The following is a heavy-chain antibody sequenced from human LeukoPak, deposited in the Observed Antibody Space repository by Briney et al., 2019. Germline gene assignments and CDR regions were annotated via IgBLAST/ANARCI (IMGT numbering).Heavy chain of an antibody. CDR3: AKDLGIRSYSSGFFDY. D-gene: IGHD6-19*01. CDR2: SSSHETTQ. CDR1: GFTFSNYG. J-gene: IGHJ4*02. Sequence: PGGSLRLSCAASGFTFSNYGMHWVRQAPGKGLEWVAFSSSHETTQYYADSVKGRFTISRDSSKNTLYLQMNSLRAEDTAVYYCAKDLGIRSYSSGFFDYGGQGTLVTVSS. V-gene: IGHV3-30*18.